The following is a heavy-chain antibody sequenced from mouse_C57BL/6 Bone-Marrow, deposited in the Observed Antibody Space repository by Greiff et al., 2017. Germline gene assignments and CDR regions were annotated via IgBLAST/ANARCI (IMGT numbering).Heavy chain of an antibody. D-gene: IGHD1-1*01. CDR1: GYSITSGYY. CDR3: ARGSSYSWFAY. Sequence: EVKLVESGPGLVKPSQSLSLTCSVTGYSITSGYYWNWIRQFPGNKLEWMGYISYDGSNNYNPSLKNRISITRDTSKNQFFLKLNSVTTEDTATYYCARGSSYSWFAYWGQGTLVTVSA. CDR2: ISYDGSN. V-gene: IGHV3-6*01. J-gene: IGHJ3*01.